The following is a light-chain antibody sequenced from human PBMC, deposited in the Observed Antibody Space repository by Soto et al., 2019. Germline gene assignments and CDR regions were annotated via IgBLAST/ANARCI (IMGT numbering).Light chain of an antibody. CDR1: QSISSW. J-gene: IGKJ4*01. CDR3: QHYHTSPLT. Sequence: DIQMTQSPSTLSASVGDRVTITCRASQSISSWLAWYQQKPGKAPKLLIYKASSLQSGVPSRFSGSGSGTEFTLTISRLQPDDLATYYCQHYHTSPLTFGGGTKVEIK. V-gene: IGKV1-5*03. CDR2: KAS.